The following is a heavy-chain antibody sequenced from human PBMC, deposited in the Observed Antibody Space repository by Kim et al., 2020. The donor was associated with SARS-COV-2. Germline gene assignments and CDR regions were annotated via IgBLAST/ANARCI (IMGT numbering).Heavy chain of an antibody. J-gene: IGHJ3*02. V-gene: IGHV5-10-1*01. Sequence: THYTPSCQGHVTIDADKSISTAYLQWSSLKASYTAMYYCARGGYPGAFDIWGQGTMVTVSS. CDR3: ARGGYPGAFDI. CDR2: T. D-gene: IGHD6-25*01.